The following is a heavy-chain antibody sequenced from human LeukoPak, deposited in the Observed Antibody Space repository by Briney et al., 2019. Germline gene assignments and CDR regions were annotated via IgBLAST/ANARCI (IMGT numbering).Heavy chain of an antibody. J-gene: IGHJ4*02. V-gene: IGHV4-59*01. CDR3: ARLTYGSGSYYKPKFDY. Sequence: SETLSLTCTVSGGSISSYYWSWIRQPPGKGLEWIGYIYYSGSTNYNPSLTSRVTISVDTSKNQFSLKLSSVTAADTAVYYCARLTYGSGSYYKPKFDYWGQGTLVTVSS. D-gene: IGHD3-10*01. CDR2: IYYSGST. CDR1: GGSISSYY.